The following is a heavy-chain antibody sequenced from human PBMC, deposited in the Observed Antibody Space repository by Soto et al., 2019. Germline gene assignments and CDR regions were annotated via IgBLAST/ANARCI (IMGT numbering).Heavy chain of an antibody. D-gene: IGHD3-22*01. CDR1: GGSVSSGSYY. CDR3: AGGVTMITGFDY. V-gene: IGHV4-61*01. Sequence: PSETLSLTCTVSGGSVSSGSYYWSWIRQPPGKGLEHIGYVFYNGTTNYNPSLKSRVTMSVDTSRDQFSLRLSSVTAPDTAFYYCAGGVTMITGFDYWGQGSLVTVSS. CDR2: VFYNGTT. J-gene: IGHJ4*02.